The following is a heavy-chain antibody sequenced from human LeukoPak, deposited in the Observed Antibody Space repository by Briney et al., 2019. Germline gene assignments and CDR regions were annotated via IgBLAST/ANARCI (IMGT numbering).Heavy chain of an antibody. D-gene: IGHD2/OR15-2a*01. J-gene: IGHJ3*02. CDR1: GFTFSSYD. CDR3: ARADFFLDAFDI. V-gene: IGHV3-13*01. CDR2: IGTAGDT. Sequence: PGGSLRLSCAASGFTFSSYDMHWVRQATGKGLEWVSAIGTAGDTYYPGSVKGRFTISRENAKNSLYLQMNSLRAGDTAVYYCARADFFLDAFDIWGQGTMVTVSS.